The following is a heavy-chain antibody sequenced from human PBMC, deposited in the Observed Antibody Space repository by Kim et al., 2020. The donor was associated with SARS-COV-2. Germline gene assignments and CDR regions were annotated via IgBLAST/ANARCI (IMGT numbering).Heavy chain of an antibody. J-gene: IGHJ4*02. CDR3: ARGGVATILFDY. Sequence: SETLSLTCTVSGGSISSYYWSWIRQPPGKGLEWIGYIYYSGSTNYNPSLKSRVTISVDTSKNQFSLKLSSVTAADTAVYYCARGGVATILFDYWGQGTLVTVSS. CDR1: GGSISSYY. CDR2: IYYSGST. V-gene: IGHV4-59*13. D-gene: IGHD5-12*01.